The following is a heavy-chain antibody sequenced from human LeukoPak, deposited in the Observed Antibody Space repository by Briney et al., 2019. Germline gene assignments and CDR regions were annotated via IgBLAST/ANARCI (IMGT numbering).Heavy chain of an antibody. V-gene: IGHV3-21*04. CDR3: AKDIHLYQLPSYYMDV. D-gene: IGHD2-2*01. CDR1: GFTFSSYS. Sequence: GGSLRLSCAASGFTFSSYSMNWVRQAPGKGLEWVSSISSSSSYIYYADSVKGRFTISRDNSKNTLYLQMNSLRAEDTAVYYCAKDIHLYQLPSYYMDVWGKGTTVTVSS. CDR2: ISSSSSYI. J-gene: IGHJ6*03.